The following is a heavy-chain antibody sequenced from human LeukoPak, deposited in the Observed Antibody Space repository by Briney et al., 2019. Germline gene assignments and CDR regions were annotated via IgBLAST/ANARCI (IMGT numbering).Heavy chain of an antibody. D-gene: IGHD1-26*01. CDR1: GYTLTELS. CDR3: ARDGRFAAYEPDY. Sequence: ASVKVSCKVSGYTLTELSMHWVRQAPGKGLEWMGGFDPEDGETIYAQKFQGRVTITADESTSTAHMELRSLRYDDTAVYYCARDGRFAAYEPDYWGQGTLVTVSS. V-gene: IGHV1-24*01. J-gene: IGHJ4*02. CDR2: FDPEDGET.